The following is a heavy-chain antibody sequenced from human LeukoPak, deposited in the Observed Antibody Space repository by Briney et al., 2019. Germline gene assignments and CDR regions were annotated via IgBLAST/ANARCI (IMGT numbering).Heavy chain of an antibody. CDR1: GYTFTSYY. V-gene: IGHV1-46*01. J-gene: IGHJ4*02. Sequence: ASVKVSCKASGYTFTSYYMRWVRQAPGQGLEWMGIFNPSGGSTSYAQKFQGRVTMTRDTSTSTVYMELSSLRSEDTAVYYCARNLVSSGYYYVPLGREGYDYWGQGTLVTVSS. CDR3: ARNLVSSGYYYVPLGREGYDY. CDR2: FNPSGGST. D-gene: IGHD3-22*01.